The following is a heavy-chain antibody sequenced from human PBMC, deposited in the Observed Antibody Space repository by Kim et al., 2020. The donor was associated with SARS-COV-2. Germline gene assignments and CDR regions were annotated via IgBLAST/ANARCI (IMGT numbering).Heavy chain of an antibody. J-gene: IGHJ4*02. CDR1: GYTFTSYD. CDR3: ARGSISRTGYCSSTSCWAPYYFDY. Sequence: ASVKVSCKASGYTFTSYDINWVRQATGQGLEWMGWMNPNSGNTGYAQKFQGRVTMTRNTSISTAYMELSSLRSEDTAVYYCARGSISRTGYCSSTSCWAPYYFDYWGQGTLVTVSS. V-gene: IGHV1-8*01. CDR2: MNPNSGNT. D-gene: IGHD2-2*01.